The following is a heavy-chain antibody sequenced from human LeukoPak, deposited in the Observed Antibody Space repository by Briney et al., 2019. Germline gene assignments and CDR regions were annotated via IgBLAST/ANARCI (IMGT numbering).Heavy chain of an antibody. J-gene: IGHJ4*02. V-gene: IGHV3-21*01. CDR3: ARVNAMAAADHY. CDR2: ISSSSSYI. D-gene: IGHD6-13*01. CDR1: GFTFSSYS. Sequence: GGSLRLSCAASGFTFSSYSMNWVRQAPGKGLEWVSSISSSSSYIYYADSVKGRFTISRDNAKNSLYLQMNSLRAEDTAVYYCARVNAMAAADHYWGQGTLVTAPS.